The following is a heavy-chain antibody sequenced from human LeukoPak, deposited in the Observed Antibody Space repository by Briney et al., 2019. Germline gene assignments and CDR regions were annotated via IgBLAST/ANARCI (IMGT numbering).Heavy chain of an antibody. V-gene: IGHV3-7*01. CDR2: IKQDGSDK. CDR1: GFTFTKYW. Sequence: GDSLRLSCAASGFTFTKYWMTWVRQAPGKGLEWVGNIKQDGSDKNYMDSVKGRFTISRDNSKNTLYLQMNSLRAEDTAVYYCARGGLYGSGTSYIDYWGQGTLVTVSS. D-gene: IGHD3-10*01. CDR3: ARGGLYGSGTSYIDY. J-gene: IGHJ4*02.